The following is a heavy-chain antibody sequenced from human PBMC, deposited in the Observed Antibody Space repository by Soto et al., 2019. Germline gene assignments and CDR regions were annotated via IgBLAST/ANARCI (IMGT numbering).Heavy chain of an antibody. J-gene: IGHJ6*02. D-gene: IGHD3-10*01. CDR3: ARDSNYYGSRPMDV. Sequence: PSETLSLTCTVSGASISNYYWSCIRQPPGKGLEWIGYVYYSGTTNYNPSLKSRVTISVDTSKNQFSLNLSSVTAADTAVYYCARDSNYYGSRPMDVWGQGTTVTVSS. CDR2: VYYSGTT. V-gene: IGHV4-59*01. CDR1: GASISNYY.